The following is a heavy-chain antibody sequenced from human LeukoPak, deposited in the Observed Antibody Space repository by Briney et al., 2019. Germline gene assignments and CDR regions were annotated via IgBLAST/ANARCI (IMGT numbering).Heavy chain of an antibody. CDR2: INHSGST. J-gene: IGHJ4*02. V-gene: IGHV4-34*01. Sequence: PSETLSLTCAVYGGSFSGYYWSWIRQPPGKGLEWIGEINHSGSTNYNPSLKSRVTISVDTSKNQFSLKLSSVTAADTAVYYCARYTLGLTGYWGQGTLVTVSS. CDR3: ARYTLGLTGY. CDR1: GGSFSGYY. D-gene: IGHD3-9*01.